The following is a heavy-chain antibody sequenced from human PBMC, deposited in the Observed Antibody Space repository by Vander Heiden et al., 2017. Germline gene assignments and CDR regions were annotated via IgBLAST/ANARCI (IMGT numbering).Heavy chain of an antibody. D-gene: IGHD3-22*01. V-gene: IGHV4-34*01. CDR3: AREDSLTMKSLDY. J-gene: IGHJ4*02. CDR1: GGSLSGYY. CDR2: VNHSGNT. Sequence: QVQLQQWGAGLLEPSETLSPTWAESGGSLSGYYWSWIRQPPGKGLEWIGEVNHSGNTKYNPSLKSRVTISVDTSKNHFSLKLTSVTAADTAVYYCAREDSLTMKSLDYWGQGTLVTVSS.